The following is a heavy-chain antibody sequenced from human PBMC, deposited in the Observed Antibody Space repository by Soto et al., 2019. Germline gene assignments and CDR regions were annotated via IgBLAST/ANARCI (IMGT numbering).Heavy chain of an antibody. CDR3: AKDRIVATIRGGYYYGMDV. J-gene: IGHJ6*02. Sequence: AGGSLRLSCAASGFTFSSYGMHWVRQAPGKGLEWVAVISYDGSNKYYADSVKGRFTISRDNSKNTLYLQMNSLRAEDTAVYYCAKDRIVATIRGGYYYGMDVWGQGTTVTVSS. D-gene: IGHD5-12*01. CDR1: GFTFSSYG. CDR2: ISYDGSNK. V-gene: IGHV3-30*18.